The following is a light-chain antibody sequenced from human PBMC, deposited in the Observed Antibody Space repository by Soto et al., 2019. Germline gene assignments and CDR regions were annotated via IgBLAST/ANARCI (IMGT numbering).Light chain of an antibody. CDR2: AAS. CDR1: QDISSW. CDR3: QQGDSFPFT. V-gene: IGKV1-12*01. Sequence: DIQITQSPSSVSASVGDRVTITCRSSQDISSWVAWYQQKPGKAPKLLISAASSLQSGVPRRFSGSGSGTDFTLVISSLQAEDFATYFCQQGDSFPFTLGGGTKVDIK. J-gene: IGKJ4*01.